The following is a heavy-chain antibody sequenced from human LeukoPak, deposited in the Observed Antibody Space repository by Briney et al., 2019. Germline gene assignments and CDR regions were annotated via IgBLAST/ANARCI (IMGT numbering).Heavy chain of an antibody. Sequence: SETLSLTCTVSGGSISDYFLNWIRQHAGKGLEWIGRIYSSGSTNYNPSLKSRVTMSLDTSKNQFSLKLSSVTAADTAVYYCASIDSSWYFTWGQGALVTVSS. J-gene: IGHJ5*02. D-gene: IGHD6-13*01. CDR1: GGSISDYF. CDR2: IYSSGST. V-gene: IGHV4-4*07. CDR3: ASIDSSWYFT.